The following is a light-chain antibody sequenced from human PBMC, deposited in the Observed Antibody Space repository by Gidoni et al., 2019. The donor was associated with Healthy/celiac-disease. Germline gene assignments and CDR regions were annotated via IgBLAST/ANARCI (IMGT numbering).Light chain of an antibody. CDR2: AAS. J-gene: IGKJ1*01. CDR3: QQSYSTPWT. Sequence: DIQMTQYPSSLSASVGDRVTITCRASQSISSYLNWYQQKPGKAPKLLIYAASSLQSGGPSRFSGSGSGTDFTLTISSLQPEDFATYYCQQSYSTPWTFGQGTKVEIK. V-gene: IGKV1-39*01. CDR1: QSISSY.